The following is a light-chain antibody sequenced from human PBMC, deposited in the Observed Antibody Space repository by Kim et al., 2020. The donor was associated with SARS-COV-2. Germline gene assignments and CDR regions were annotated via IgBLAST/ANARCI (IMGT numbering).Light chain of an antibody. CDR2: YDS. CDR3: QVWNSSSDHPV. J-gene: IGLJ2*01. Sequence: SYELTQPPSVSVAPGKTATITCGGNNIGSKSVHWYQQKPCQAPVLVIYYDSDRPSGIPERFSGSNSGNTATLTISRVEAGDEADYYCQVWNSSSDHPVFGGGTQLTFL. V-gene: IGLV3-21*04. CDR1: NIGSKS.